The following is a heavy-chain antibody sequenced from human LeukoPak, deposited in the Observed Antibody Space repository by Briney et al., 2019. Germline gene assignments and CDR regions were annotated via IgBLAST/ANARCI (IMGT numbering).Heavy chain of an antibody. Sequence: SVKVSCNASGGTFSSYAISGVRQAPGQGLEWMGGIIPIFGTANYAQKFQGRVTITADESTSAAYMELSSLRSEDTAVYYCARGDLAPALDYWGQGNVVTVSS. CDR1: GGTFSSYA. J-gene: IGHJ4*02. D-gene: IGHD2-21*02. V-gene: IGHV1-69*13. CDR3: ARGDLAPALDY. CDR2: IIPIFGTA.